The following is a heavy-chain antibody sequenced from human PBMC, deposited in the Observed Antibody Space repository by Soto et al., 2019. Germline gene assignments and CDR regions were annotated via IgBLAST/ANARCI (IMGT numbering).Heavy chain of an antibody. J-gene: IGHJ4*02. V-gene: IGHV3-30*04. Sequence: GGSLRLSCTASGFTFSSYAMHWVRQAPGKGLEYVALISNDGTNKYYADSVRGRFTMSRDNSRNTLYLQMNSLRDGDTAVYYCARGFSAGKGSPPDYWGQGTLVTVSS. CDR2: ISNDGTNK. CDR1: GFTFSSYA. D-gene: IGHD3-10*01. CDR3: ARGFSAGKGSPPDY.